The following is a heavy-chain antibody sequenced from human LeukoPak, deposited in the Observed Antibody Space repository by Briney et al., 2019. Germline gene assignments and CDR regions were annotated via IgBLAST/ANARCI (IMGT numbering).Heavy chain of an antibody. CDR3: ARHGTISSESYFDY. CDR2: VYYTGST. V-gene: IGHV4-59*08. Sequence: SETLSLTCTVSGVSISSSYWSWLRQPPGKGLEWIGYVYYTGSTNYSPSLKSRVTGFVDTSKNQVSLRLSSVTAADTAVYYCARHGTISSESYFDYWGQGALVTVSS. J-gene: IGHJ4*02. CDR1: GVSISSSY. D-gene: IGHD1-14*01.